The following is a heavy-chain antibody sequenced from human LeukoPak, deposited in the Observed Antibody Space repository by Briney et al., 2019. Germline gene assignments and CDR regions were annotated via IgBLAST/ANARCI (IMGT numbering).Heavy chain of an antibody. CDR3: AKGGPRIVGATVGDY. CDR1: GFTFSSYG. D-gene: IGHD1-26*01. CDR2: ISYDGSNK. V-gene: IGHV3-30*18. J-gene: IGHJ4*02. Sequence: PGGSLRLSCAASGFTFSSYGMHWDRQAPGKGLEWVAVISYDGSNKYYADSVKGRFTISRDNSKNTLYLQMNSLRAEDTAVYYCAKGGPRIVGATVGDYWGQGTLVTVSS.